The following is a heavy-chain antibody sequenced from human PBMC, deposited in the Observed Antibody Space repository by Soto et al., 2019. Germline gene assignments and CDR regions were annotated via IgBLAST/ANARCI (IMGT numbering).Heavy chain of an antibody. CDR2: INTDGSWT. J-gene: IGHJ6*02. V-gene: IGHV3-74*01. Sequence: EVQLVESGGGLVQPGGSLRLSCEASGFTFNNYWVHWVRQPPGKGLVWVSRINTDGSWTNYADSVKGRFTMSRDNAKNTLYLQMNSLRDEDTAVYYCARAPDCGGGSCYSGNRYYGMDVWGQGATVTVSS. CDR1: GFTFNNYW. D-gene: IGHD2-15*01. CDR3: ARAPDCGGGSCYSGNRYYGMDV.